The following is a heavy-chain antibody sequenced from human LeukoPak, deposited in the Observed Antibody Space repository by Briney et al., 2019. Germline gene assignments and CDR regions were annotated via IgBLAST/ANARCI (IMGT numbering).Heavy chain of an antibody. V-gene: IGHV4-34*01. CDR3: ARGGRGGYYGSGSYPTTRNWFDP. CDR1: GGSFSGYY. D-gene: IGHD3-10*01. J-gene: IGHJ5*02. Sequence: SETLSLTCAVYGGSFSGYYWSWIRQPPGKGLEWIGEITHSGSTNYNPSLKSRVTISVDTSKNQFSLKLSSVTAADTAVYYCARGGRGGYYGSGSYPTTRNWFDPWGQGTLVTVSS. CDR2: ITHSGST.